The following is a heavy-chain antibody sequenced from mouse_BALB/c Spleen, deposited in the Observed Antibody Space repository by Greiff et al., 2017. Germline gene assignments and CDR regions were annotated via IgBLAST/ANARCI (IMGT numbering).Heavy chain of an antibody. Sequence: QVQLQQPGAELVKPGAPVKLSCKASGYTFTSYWMNWVKQRPGRGLEWIGRIDPSDSETHYNQKFKDKATLTVDKSSSTAYIQLSSLTSEDSAVYYCARDGSTGWYFDVWGAGTTVTVSS. CDR3: ARDGSTGWYFDV. CDR2: IDPSDSET. V-gene: IGHV1-69*02. J-gene: IGHJ1*01. D-gene: IGHD1-1*01. CDR1: GYTFTSYW.